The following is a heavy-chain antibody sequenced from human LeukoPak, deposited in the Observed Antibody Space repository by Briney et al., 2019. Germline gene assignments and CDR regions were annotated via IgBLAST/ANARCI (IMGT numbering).Heavy chain of an antibody. Sequence: AGSLRLSCAASGFTFSSYSRNWVRQAPGKGLEWVSSINSSSSYIYYADSVKGRFTISRDNAKDSLYLQMNSLRAEDTAVYYCARDLGYCSGGSCYGGFDGWGQGTLVTVSS. V-gene: IGHV3-21*01. D-gene: IGHD2-15*01. CDR1: GFTFSSYS. CDR2: INSSSSYI. CDR3: ARDLGYCSGGSCYGGFDG. J-gene: IGHJ5*02.